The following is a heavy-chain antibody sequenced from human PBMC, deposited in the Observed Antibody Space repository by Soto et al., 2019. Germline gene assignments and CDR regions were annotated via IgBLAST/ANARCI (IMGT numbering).Heavy chain of an antibody. J-gene: IGHJ4*02. Sequence: QVQLQQWGAGLLKPSETLSLTCAVYGGSFSGYYWTWIRQPPGTGLEWIGEINHSGSTNYNPSLKSRVTIAVDTSKNQFSLTLTSVTAAETAVYYCARDKITGLFAYWGQGTLVTVSS. CDR2: INHSGST. CDR3: ARDKITGLFAY. CDR1: GGSFSGYY. V-gene: IGHV4-34*01. D-gene: IGHD2-8*02.